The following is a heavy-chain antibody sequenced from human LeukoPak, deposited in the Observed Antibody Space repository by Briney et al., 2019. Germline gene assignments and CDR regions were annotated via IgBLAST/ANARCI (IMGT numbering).Heavy chain of an antibody. J-gene: IGHJ4*02. CDR3: ARWWVTTHHFDY. CDR1: GFTFSSYW. Sequence: GGSLRLSCAASGFTFSSYWMHWVRQAPGKGLVWVSRINSDGSGTSYADSVRGRFTISRDNAKNTLFLQMNSLRAEDTAVYYCARWWVTTHHFDYWGQGTLVTVSS. D-gene: IGHD4-17*01. V-gene: IGHV3-74*01. CDR2: INSDGSGT.